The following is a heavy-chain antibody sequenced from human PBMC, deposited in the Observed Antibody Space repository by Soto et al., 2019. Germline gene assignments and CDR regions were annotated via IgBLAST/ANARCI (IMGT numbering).Heavy chain of an antibody. CDR1: GGSVNSGTDF. CDR2: TSNTGSA. J-gene: IGHJ4*02. D-gene: IGHD3-9*01. CDR3: ARVRWLSEYDILTGYYSFDQ. Sequence: SETLSLTCIVSGGSVNSGTDFWSWIRQPPGKGLEWIGYTSNTGSAKYNPSLKSRVTITTDTSTNHFSLKLTSVTAADTAVYYCARVRWLSEYDILTGYYSFDQWGRGTLVTVSS. V-gene: IGHV4-61*03.